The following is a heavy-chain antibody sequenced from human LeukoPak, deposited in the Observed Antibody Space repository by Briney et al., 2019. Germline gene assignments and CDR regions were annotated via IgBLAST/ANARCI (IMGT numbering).Heavy chain of an antibody. CDR1: GCTFSSYS. Sequence: GGSLRLSCAASGCTFSSYSMNWVRQAPGKGLEWVSYISSSSSTIYYADSVKGRFTISRDNSKNTLYLKMNSLRGEDTAVYYWARGWRGVRGFASWGQGTLVTVSS. V-gene: IGHV3-48*01. CDR2: ISSSSSTI. CDR3: ARGWRGVRGFAS. D-gene: IGHD3-10*01. J-gene: IGHJ4*02.